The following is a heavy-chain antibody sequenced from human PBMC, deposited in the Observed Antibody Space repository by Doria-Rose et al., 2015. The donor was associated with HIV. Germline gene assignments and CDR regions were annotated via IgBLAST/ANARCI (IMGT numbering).Heavy chain of an antibody. J-gene: IGHJ4*02. D-gene: IGHD6-13*01. V-gene: IGHV2-26*01. CDR3: ARIKSSRWYHKYYFDF. CDR2: IFSDDVR. CDR1: GVSLSSPGMG. Sequence: QITLKESGPVLVKPTETLTLTCTVSGVSLSSPGMGVSWIRQPPGKALEWLANIFSDDVRSYHTSLKSRLTISRGTSKSQLFLTMTDVDPVDTATYYCARIKSSRWYHKYYFDFWGQGTLVIVSA.